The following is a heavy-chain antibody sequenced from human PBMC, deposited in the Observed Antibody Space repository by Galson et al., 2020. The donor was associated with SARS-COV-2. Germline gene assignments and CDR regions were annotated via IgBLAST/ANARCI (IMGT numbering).Heavy chain of an antibody. CDR3: AGNPGIAARPVAVHYYYGMDG. Sequence: GESLKISCPAPGFTFSNYAIHWVRQAPGQGLEWVALISYDGSKKYYADSVKGRFTISRDNSKNTQYLQMNSLRREDTGLYDCAGNPGIAARPVAVHYYYGMDGWGQGTTVTVAS. CDR2: ISYDGSKK. CDR1: GFTFSNYA. D-gene: IGHD6-6*01. J-gene: IGHJ6*02. V-gene: IGHV3-30*04.